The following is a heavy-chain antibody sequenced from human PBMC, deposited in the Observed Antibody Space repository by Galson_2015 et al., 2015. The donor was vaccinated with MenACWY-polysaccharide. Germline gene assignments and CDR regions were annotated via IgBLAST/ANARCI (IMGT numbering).Heavy chain of an antibody. Sequence: LRLSCAASGFTFDAYAMHWVRQAPGKGLEWVSGISWNSGSIGYADSVKGRFTISRDNAKNSLYLQMNSLRAEDTALYYCAKDIFPICSGGSCPHGAWGQGTLVTVSS. V-gene: IGHV3-9*01. CDR3: AKDIFPICSGGSCPHGA. D-gene: IGHD2-15*01. CDR2: ISWNSGSI. J-gene: IGHJ5*02. CDR1: GFTFDAYA.